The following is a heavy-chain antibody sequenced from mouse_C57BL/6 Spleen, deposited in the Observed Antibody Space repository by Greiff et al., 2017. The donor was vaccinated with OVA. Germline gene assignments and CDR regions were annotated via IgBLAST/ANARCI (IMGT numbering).Heavy chain of an antibody. J-gene: IGHJ2*01. CDR3: ARGQLRPSFDY. CDR1: GYAFSSSW. CDR2: IYPGDGDT. V-gene: IGHV1-82*01. Sequence: QVQLKQSGPELVKPGASVKISCKASGYAFSSSWMNWVKQRPGKGLEWIGRIYPGDGDTNYNGKFKGKATLTADKSSSTAYMQLSSLTSEDSAVYFCARGQLRPSFDYWGQGTTLTVSS. D-gene: IGHD3-2*02.